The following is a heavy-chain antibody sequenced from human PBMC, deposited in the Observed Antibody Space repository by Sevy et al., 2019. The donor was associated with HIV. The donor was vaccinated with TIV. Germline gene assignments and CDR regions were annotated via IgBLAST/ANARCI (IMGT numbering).Heavy chain of an antibody. CDR1: GFTFSSYG. V-gene: IGHV3-30*02. Sequence: GGSLRLSCAASGFTFSSYGMHWVRQAPGKGLEWVAFIRYDGSNKYYADSVKGRFTISRDNSKNTRYLQMNSLRAEDTAVNYWATSRYCSGGSCYGADYYYGMDVWGQGTTVTVSS. J-gene: IGHJ6*02. CDR3: ATSRYCSGGSCYGADYYYGMDV. D-gene: IGHD2-15*01. CDR2: IRYDGSNK.